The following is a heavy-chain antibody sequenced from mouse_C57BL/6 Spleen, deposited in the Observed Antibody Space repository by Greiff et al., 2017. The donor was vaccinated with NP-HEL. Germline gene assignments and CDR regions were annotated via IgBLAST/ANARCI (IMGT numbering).Heavy chain of an antibody. CDR1: GYTFTSYW. V-gene: IGHV1-64*01. CDR3: ARDYDNSFDY. D-gene: IGHD2-4*01. Sequence: QVQLKQPGAELVKPGASVKLSCKASGYTFTSYWMHWVKQRPGQGLEWIGMIHPNSGSTNYNEKFKSKATLTVDKSSSTAYMQLSSLTSEDSAVYYCARDYDNSFDYWGQGTTLTVSS. CDR2: IHPNSGST. J-gene: IGHJ2*01.